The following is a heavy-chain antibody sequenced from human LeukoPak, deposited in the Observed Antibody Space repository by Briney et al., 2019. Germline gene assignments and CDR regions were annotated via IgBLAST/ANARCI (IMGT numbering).Heavy chain of an antibody. J-gene: IGHJ4*02. Sequence: ASVKVSCKASGYTFTSYDINWVRQATGQGLEWMGWMNPNSGNTGYAQKFQGRVTTTRNTSISTAYMELSSLRSEDTAVYYCARGLRYYDYVPYWGQGTLVTVSS. CDR2: MNPNSGNT. CDR3: ARGLRYYDYVPY. V-gene: IGHV1-8*01. CDR1: GYTFTSYD. D-gene: IGHD3-16*01.